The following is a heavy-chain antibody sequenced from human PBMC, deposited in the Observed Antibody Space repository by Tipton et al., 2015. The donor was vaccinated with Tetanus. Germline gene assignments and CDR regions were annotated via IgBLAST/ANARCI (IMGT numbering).Heavy chain of an antibody. D-gene: IGHD5-18*01. Sequence: TLSLTCAVYGGSFSGYYWSWIRQPPGKGLEWIGEINHSGSTNYNPSPKSRVTISVDTSKNLFSLKLSSVTAADTAVYYCARGRRIQLWNDAFDIWGQGTMVTVSS. CDR3: ARGRRIQLWNDAFDI. V-gene: IGHV4-34*01. CDR1: GGSFSGYY. CDR2: INHSGST. J-gene: IGHJ3*02.